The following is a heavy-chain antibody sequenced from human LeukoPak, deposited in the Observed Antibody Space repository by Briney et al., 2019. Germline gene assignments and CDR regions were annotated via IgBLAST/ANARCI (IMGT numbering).Heavy chain of an antibody. J-gene: IGHJ4*02. V-gene: IGHV1-69*13. D-gene: IGHD4-17*01. CDR2: IIPIFGTA. Sequence: SVKVSCKASGYTFNNHYMYWVRQAPGQGLEWMGGIIPIFGTANYAQKFQGRVTITADESTSTAYMELSSLRSEDTAVYYCARDLNGDYSDYWSQGTLVTVPS. CDR1: GYTFNNHY. CDR3: ARDLNGDYSDY.